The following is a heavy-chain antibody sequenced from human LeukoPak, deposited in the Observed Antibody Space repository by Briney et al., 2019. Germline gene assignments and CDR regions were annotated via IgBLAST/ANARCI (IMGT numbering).Heavy chain of an antibody. V-gene: IGHV3-7*01. Sequence: GGSLRLSCAASGFTFSSYWMSWVRQAPGKGLEWVANIKQDGSEKYYVDSVKGRFIISRDNAKNSLDLQMNSLRVEDTAVYYCARGGLRLLEWLSPFDYWGQGTLVTVSS. D-gene: IGHD3-3*01. J-gene: IGHJ4*02. CDR1: GFTFSSYW. CDR2: IKQDGSEK. CDR3: ARGGLRLLEWLSPFDY.